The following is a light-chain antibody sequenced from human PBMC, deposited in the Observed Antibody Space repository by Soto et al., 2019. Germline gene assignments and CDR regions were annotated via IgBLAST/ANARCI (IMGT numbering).Light chain of an antibody. V-gene: IGKV1-5*03. CDR3: QQYDTYSGT. CDR1: QSINTW. Sequence: DIQMTQSPSTLSASVGDRVTITCRASQSINTWLAWYQQKPGKAPKLLIYRASSLESGVPSRFSGSGSGTEFTLTISSLQPDDFSTYYCQQYDTYSGTFGPGTKVDIK. CDR2: RAS. J-gene: IGKJ3*01.